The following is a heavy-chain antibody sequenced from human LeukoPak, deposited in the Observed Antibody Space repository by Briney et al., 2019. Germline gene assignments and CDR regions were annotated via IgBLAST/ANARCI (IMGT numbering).Heavy chain of an antibody. CDR3: ARDRSYYGYFDS. CDR2: INSDGSST. D-gene: IGHD1-26*01. CDR1: GFNFDSSW. Sequence: GGSLRLSCAGSGFNFDSSWMHWVRQGPGEGLVWVSRINSDGSSTTYADSVKGRFTISRDNAKNTLYLQTNSLRAEGTAVYYCARDRSYYGYFDSWGQGTLVTVSS. V-gene: IGHV3-74*01. J-gene: IGHJ4*02.